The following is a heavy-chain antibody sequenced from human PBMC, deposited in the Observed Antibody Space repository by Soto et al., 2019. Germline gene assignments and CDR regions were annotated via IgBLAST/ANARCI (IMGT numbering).Heavy chain of an antibody. CDR2: INAGNGNT. J-gene: IGHJ3*02. CDR1: GYTFTSYA. V-gene: IGHV1-3*01. D-gene: IGHD5-18*01. Sequence: ASVKVSCKASGYTFTSYAIHWVRLAPGQRLEWMGWINAGNGNTKYSQKFQGRVTITRDTSASTAYMELSSLRSEDTAVYYCARARGYSYGYDAFHIWGQGTMVTVSS. CDR3: ARARGYSYGYDAFHI.